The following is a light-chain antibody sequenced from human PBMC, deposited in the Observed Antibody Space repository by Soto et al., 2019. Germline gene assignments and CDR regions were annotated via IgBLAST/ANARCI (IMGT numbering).Light chain of an antibody. V-gene: IGKV3-15*01. J-gene: IGKJ2*01. CDR3: QQYNNWPPYT. CDR2: GAS. CDR1: QRVNSD. Sequence: EIVLTQSPATLSVSPGNRATLSCRASQRVNSDLAWYQQKPGQAPRLLIYGASTRATGTPTRFSGSGSGTEFTLTISSLQSADFAVYFCQQYNNWPPYTFGQGTKLEIK.